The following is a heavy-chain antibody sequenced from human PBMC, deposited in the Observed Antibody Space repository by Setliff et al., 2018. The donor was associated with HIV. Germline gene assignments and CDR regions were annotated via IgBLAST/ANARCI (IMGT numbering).Heavy chain of an antibody. CDR3: ARTAYYRDSSGYYSVAFDM. CDR1: GFTFVNHD. V-gene: IGHV3-13*01. Sequence: GGSLRLSCAASGFTFVNHDIEWVRQAPGKGLEWVSHIGTAGDTYYLDSVKGRLTISREDARNSGYLQMNSLRDDDTAVYFCARTAYYRDSSGYYSVAFDMWGPGTMVTVSS. J-gene: IGHJ3*02. CDR2: IGTAGDT. D-gene: IGHD3-22*01.